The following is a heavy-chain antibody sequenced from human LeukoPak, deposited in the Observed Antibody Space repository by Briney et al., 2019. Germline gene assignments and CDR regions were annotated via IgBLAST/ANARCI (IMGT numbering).Heavy chain of an antibody. CDR2: IQTDGSSI. V-gene: IGHV3-74*01. CDR1: GFTFSNYW. Sequence: PGGSLRLSCVGSGFTFSNYWMHWVRRAPGKGLVWVSRIQTDGSSIDYADSVKGRFTISRDNAKNSLYLQMNSLRAEDTAVYYCARFIAAPYYFDYWGRGTLVTVSS. J-gene: IGHJ4*02. CDR3: ARFIAAPYYFDY. D-gene: IGHD6-13*01.